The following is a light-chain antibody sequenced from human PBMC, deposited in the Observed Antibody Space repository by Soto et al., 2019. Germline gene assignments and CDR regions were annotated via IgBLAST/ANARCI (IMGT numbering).Light chain of an antibody. CDR2: EVW. CDR1: SSDVGTYDF. V-gene: IGLV2-23*02. Sequence: QSVLTQPASVSGSPGQSITISCSGTSSDVGTYDFVSWYQQHPGKAPKLMIYEVWKRLSGVSSRFSGSKSGNTASLTISGLQAEDEADYYCCSYAGRSVLYVFGTGTKVTVL. J-gene: IGLJ1*01. CDR3: CSYAGRSVLYV.